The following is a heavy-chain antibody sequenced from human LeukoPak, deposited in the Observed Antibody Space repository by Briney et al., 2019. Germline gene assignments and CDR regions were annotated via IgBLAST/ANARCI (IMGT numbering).Heavy chain of an antibody. CDR1: GYSFTNYW. CDR3: ARHRGDYCGGDCPGWFDP. CDR2: IYPGDSDT. D-gene: IGHD2-21*02. Sequence: GESLKISCKGSGYSFTNYWIGWVRQMPGKGLEWMGIIYPGDSDTRYSPSFQGQVTISADKSISTAYLQWSSLKASDTAMYYCARHRGDYCGGDCPGWFDPWAREPWSPSPQ. J-gene: IGHJ5*02. V-gene: IGHV5-51*01.